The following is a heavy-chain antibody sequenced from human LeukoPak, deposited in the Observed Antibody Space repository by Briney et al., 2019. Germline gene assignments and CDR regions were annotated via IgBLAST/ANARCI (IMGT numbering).Heavy chain of an antibody. D-gene: IGHD3-3*01. CDR2: INPNSGGT. CDR3: ASTLLEWSYWANWFDP. Sequence: ASVKVSCKASGYTFTGYYMHWVRQAPGQGLEWMGWINPNSGGTNYAQKFQGRVTMTRDTSISTAYMELSRLRSDDTAVYYCASTLLEWSYWANWFDPWGQGTLVTVSS. V-gene: IGHV1-2*02. CDR1: GYTFTGYY. J-gene: IGHJ5*02.